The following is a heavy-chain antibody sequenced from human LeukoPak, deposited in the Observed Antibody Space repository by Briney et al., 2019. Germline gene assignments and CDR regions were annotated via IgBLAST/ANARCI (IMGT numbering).Heavy chain of an antibody. CDR1: GFTFSSYE. CDR2: ISGSDSNT. CDR3: VKDHDYYASGPI. Sequence: GGSLRLSCAASGFTFSSYEMNGVRQAPGKGLEWVSSISGSDSNTYYAGSVKGRFTISRDNSKNTLYLPMNSLGAEDTAIYYCVKDHDYYASGPIWGQGTMVTVSS. J-gene: IGHJ3*02. D-gene: IGHD3-10*01. V-gene: IGHV3-23*01.